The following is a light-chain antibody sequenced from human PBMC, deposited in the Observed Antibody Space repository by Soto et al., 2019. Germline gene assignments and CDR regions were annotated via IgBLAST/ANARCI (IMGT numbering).Light chain of an antibody. CDR2: AAS. CDR3: QQSYSTPWA. Sequence: DIQMTQSPSSLSASVGDRVTITCRASQSISSYLNWYQQKPGKAPKLLIYAASSFQSGVPSRFSGSGSGTDFHLTISSLQPEDFATYYCQQSYSTPWAFGQGTKVEIK. CDR1: QSISSY. J-gene: IGKJ1*01. V-gene: IGKV1-39*01.